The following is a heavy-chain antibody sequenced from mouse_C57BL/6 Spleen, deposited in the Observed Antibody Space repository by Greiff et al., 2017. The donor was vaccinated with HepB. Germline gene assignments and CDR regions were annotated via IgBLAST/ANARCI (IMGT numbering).Heavy chain of an antibody. Sequence: EVNVVESGGGLVQPGESLKLSCESNEYEFPSHDMSWVRKTPEKRLELVAAISGGGGNTYYPDSVKGRFTIARDNAKNTLYLQMSSLRSEDTALYYCARHDDDYDRGDFDYWGQGTTLTVSS. CDR1: EYEFPSHD. CDR2: ISGGGGNT. V-gene: IGHV5-2*01. J-gene: IGHJ2*01. D-gene: IGHD2-4*01. CDR3: ARHDDDYDRGDFDY.